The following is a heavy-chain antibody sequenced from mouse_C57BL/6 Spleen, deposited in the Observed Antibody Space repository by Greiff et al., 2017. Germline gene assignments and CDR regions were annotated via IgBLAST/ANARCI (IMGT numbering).Heavy chain of an antibody. CDR2: INPGSGGT. D-gene: IGHD1-2*01. V-gene: IGHV1-54*01. CDR1: GYAFTNYL. CDR3: ARKGGYGAWFAY. Sequence: VQLQQSGAELVRPGTSVKVSCKASGYAFTNYLIEWVKQRPGQGLEWIGVINPGSGGTNYHEKFKGKAPLPADKSSSTVYMQLSSLTSEYSAVYFCARKGGYGAWFAYWGQGTLVTVAA. J-gene: IGHJ3*01.